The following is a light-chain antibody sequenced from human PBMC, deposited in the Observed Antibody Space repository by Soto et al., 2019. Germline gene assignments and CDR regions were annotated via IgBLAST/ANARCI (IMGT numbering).Light chain of an antibody. Sequence: DIQITQSPSAMTASVGDRVTITCRASQGISKSLAWFQQSPGKVPRRLIYAATTLQSGVPSRFSGSGSGTGFTLTSTSLQPEDFATYYCLQHTNYPYTFGQGTKVDI. CDR2: AAT. J-gene: IGKJ2*01. CDR1: QGISKS. V-gene: IGKV1-17*03. CDR3: LQHTNYPYT.